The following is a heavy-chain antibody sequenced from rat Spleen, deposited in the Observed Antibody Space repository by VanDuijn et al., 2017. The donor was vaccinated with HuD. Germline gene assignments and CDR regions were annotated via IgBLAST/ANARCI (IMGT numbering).Heavy chain of an antibody. D-gene: IGHD1-2*01. Sequence: QVQLQQSGVELAKPGSSVKISCKASGYTFTSYDISWIKQRPGQALEWIGTFNPGSGGTGYNEKFKGKATLTVDKSSSTAFIQLSSLTPEDTAVYYCVLHYYYSSYPPFDFWGQGVMVTVSS. CDR1: GYTFTSYD. CDR3: VLHYYYSSYPPFDF. CDR2: FNPGSGGT. V-gene: IGHV1-60*01. J-gene: IGHJ2*01.